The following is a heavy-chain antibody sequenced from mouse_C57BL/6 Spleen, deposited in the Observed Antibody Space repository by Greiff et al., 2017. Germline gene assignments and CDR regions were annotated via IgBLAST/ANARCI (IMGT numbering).Heavy chain of an antibody. CDR2: IDPEDGEP. D-gene: IGHD1-1*01. Sequence: EVQLQQSGAELVKPGASVKLSCTASGFNIKDYYMHWVKQRTEQGLEWIGRIDPEDGEPKYAPKFQGKATITADTSSNTAYLQLSSLTSEDTAVYYCARNYGSSSYYFDYWGQGTTLTVSS. J-gene: IGHJ2*01. V-gene: IGHV14-2*01. CDR1: GFNIKDYY. CDR3: ARNYGSSSYYFDY.